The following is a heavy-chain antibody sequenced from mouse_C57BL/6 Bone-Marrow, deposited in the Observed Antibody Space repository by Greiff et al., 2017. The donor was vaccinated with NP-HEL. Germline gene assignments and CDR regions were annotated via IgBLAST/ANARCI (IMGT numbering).Heavy chain of an antibody. CDR3: ASSTKVVRYFYV. CDR2: IYPGDGET. Sequence: QVHVKQPGAELVKPGASVKISCKASGYAFSSYWMDWVKQRPGKGLEWIGQIYPGDGETHYNGKFKGKATLTADKSSSTAYMQLSSLTSEDSAVYVYASSTKVVRYFYVWGTGTAVTVSS. CDR1: GYAFSSYW. V-gene: IGHV1-80*01. J-gene: IGHJ1*03. D-gene: IGHD2-2*01.